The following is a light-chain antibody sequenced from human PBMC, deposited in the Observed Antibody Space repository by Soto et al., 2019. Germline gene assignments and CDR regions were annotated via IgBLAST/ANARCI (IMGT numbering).Light chain of an antibody. CDR2: DAS. Sequence: DIQMTQSPSSLSASVGDRVTMTCQASQDINKNLIWYQQKPGEAPKLLIYDASDLETGVPSRFSGSGSGTGFTLTISSLQPEDVATYYCQMYNSIPITFGQGTRLEIK. J-gene: IGKJ5*01. CDR3: QMYNSIPIT. CDR1: QDINKN. V-gene: IGKV1-33*01.